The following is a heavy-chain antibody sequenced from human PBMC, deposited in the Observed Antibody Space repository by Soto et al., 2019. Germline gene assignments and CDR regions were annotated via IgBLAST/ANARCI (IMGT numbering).Heavy chain of an antibody. J-gene: IGHJ5*02. CDR1: GGTFSRYA. CDR3: ARAIVGPTTTGWLDP. CDR2: IIPIFGTA. D-gene: IGHD1-26*01. Sequence: QVQLVQSGAEVKKPGSSVKVSCKASGGTFSRYAISWVRQAPGQGLEWMGGIIPIFGTANYAQKFQGRVTITADESTSTAYMELRSLRFEDTAVYYCARAIVGPTTTGWLDPWGQGTLVTDSA. V-gene: IGHV1-69*01.